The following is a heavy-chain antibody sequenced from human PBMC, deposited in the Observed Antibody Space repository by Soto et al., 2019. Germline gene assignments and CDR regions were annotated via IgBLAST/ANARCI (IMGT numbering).Heavy chain of an antibody. CDR1: GFTFSDYY. CDR2: ISSSGSTI. J-gene: IGHJ4*02. Sequence: GGSLRLSCAASGFTFSDYYMSWIRQAPGKGLEWVSYISSSGSTIYYADSVKGRFTISRDNAKNSLYLQMNSLRAEDTAVYYCARDRKQMATIFVPFDYWGQGNLVTVSS. CDR3: ARDRKQMATIFVPFDY. D-gene: IGHD5-12*01. V-gene: IGHV3-11*01.